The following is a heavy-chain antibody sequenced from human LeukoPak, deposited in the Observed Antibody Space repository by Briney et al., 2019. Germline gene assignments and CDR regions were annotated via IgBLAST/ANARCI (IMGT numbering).Heavy chain of an antibody. CDR2: IYYSGST. CDR3: ARRTAVAGNYYYYAMDV. V-gene: IGHV4-59*01. Sequence: SETLSLTCTVAGGSIGTYYWSWIRQPPGKGLEWIGYIYYSGSTNYNPSLKSRVTISVDTSKNQFSLNLSSVTAADTAVYYCARRTAVAGNYYYYAMDVWGQGTTVTVPS. CDR1: GGSIGTYY. D-gene: IGHD6-19*01. J-gene: IGHJ6*02.